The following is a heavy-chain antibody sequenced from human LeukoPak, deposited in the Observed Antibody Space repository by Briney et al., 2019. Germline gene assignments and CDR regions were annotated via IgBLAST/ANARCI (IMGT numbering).Heavy chain of an antibody. D-gene: IGHD2-15*01. V-gene: IGHV3-53*04. CDR1: GFSVSGNY. CDR3: ARWKMEEIVVDVFDS. J-gene: IGHJ3*02. CDR2: IYSGGGT. Sequence: PGGSLRLSCAASGFSVSGNYMSWVRQAPGKGLEWVSAIYSGGGTYYTDSVKGQFTMSIHTSKNTLHLQMNSQRAEDTAVYYCARWKMEEIVVDVFDSWGEGTRVTVSS.